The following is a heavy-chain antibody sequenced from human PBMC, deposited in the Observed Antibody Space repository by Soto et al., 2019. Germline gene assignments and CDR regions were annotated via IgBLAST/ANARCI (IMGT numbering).Heavy chain of an antibody. J-gene: IGHJ4*02. Sequence: ASVKVSCKASGYTFTGYYMHWVRQAPGQGLEWMGWINPNSGGTNYAQKFQGWVTMTRDTSISTAYMELSRLRSDDTAVYYCARTRYDILTGYYKASFVFDYWGQGTLVTAPQ. CDR3: ARTRYDILTGYYKASFVFDY. CDR2: INPNSGGT. V-gene: IGHV1-2*04. D-gene: IGHD3-9*01. CDR1: GYTFTGYY.